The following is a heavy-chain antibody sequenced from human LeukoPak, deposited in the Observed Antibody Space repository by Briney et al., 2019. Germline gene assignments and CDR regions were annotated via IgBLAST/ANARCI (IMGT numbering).Heavy chain of an antibody. V-gene: IGHV4-34*01. D-gene: IGHD3-22*01. Sequence: SETLSLTCAVYGGSFSGYYWSWIRQPPGKGLEWIGEINHSGSTNYNPSLKSRVTISVDTSKNQFSLKLSSVTAADTAVYYCAGGDSSGYYNPFDYWFQATLVSV. CDR2: INHSGST. J-gene: IGHJ4*02. CDR1: GGSFSGYY. CDR3: AGGDSSGYYNPFDY.